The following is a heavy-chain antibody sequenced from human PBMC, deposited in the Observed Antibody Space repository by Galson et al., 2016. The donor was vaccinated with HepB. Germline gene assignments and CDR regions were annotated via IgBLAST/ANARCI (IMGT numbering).Heavy chain of an antibody. D-gene: IGHD6-13*01. Sequence: SLRLSCAASGFNFIYYDMSWVRQAPGKGLEWVSGLSGSGGTTYYADSVRGRFTISRDNPENTLYLQMNTVRAEDTAVYYCAKGGSWYRGPNDGWGQGTLVIVSS. J-gene: IGHJ4*02. CDR2: LSGSGGTT. CDR3: AKGGSWYRGPNDG. V-gene: IGHV3-23*01. CDR1: GFNFIYYD.